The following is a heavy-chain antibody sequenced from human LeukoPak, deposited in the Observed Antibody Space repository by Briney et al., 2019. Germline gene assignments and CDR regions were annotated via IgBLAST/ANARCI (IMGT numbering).Heavy chain of an antibody. V-gene: IGHV3-23*01. D-gene: IGHD3-16*02. Sequence: GGSLRLSCAASGFTFSSYEMNWVRQAPGKGLDWVSVITASGADAYYAGSVRGRFTISRDDSKNTVYLHMNSLRADDTAVYYFARYPRGPSYYFPNWGQGTLVTVSS. J-gene: IGHJ4*02. CDR3: ARYPRGPSYYFPN. CDR1: GFTFSSYE. CDR2: ITASGADA.